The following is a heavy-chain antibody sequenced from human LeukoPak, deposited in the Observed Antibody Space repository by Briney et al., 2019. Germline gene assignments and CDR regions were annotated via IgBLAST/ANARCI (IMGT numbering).Heavy chain of an antibody. CDR3: ATATTLIVASPLDN. CDR1: GYTFTNYG. Sequence: PSVKVSCKASGYTFTNYGISWVRQAPGQGLEWMGWISTSNGNTIYAQKLQDRVTLTTDTSTSTAYMALRTLRSDDTAVYYCATATTLIVASPLDNWGQGALVIVSS. CDR2: ISTSNGNT. D-gene: IGHD5-12*01. V-gene: IGHV1-18*01. J-gene: IGHJ4*02.